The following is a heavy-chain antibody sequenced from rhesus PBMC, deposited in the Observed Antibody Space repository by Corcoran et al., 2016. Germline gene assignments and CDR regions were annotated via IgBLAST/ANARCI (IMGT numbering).Heavy chain of an antibody. D-gene: IGHD6-43*01. CDR2: IIPLGGIT. V-gene: IGHV1-198*02. CDR3: ARGRIAAAIDY. Sequence: QVQLVQSGAEVKKPGASVKVSCKASGFTFGSYAISWVRQAPGQGLEWMGVIIPLGGITNYAEKFQGRVTITADTSTSTADMELSSLRSEDTAVYYCARGRIAAAIDYWGQGVLVTVSS. CDR1: GFTFGSYA. J-gene: IGHJ4*01.